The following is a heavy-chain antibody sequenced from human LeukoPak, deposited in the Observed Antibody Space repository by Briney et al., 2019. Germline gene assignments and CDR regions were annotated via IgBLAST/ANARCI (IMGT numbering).Heavy chain of an antibody. Sequence: ASVKVSCKASGFTFTSSAMQWVRQARGQRLEWIGWIVVGSGNTNYAQKFQERVTITRDMSTSTAYMELSSLRSEDTAVYYCAATSIAAAGTFNYYYYMDVWGKGTTVTISS. CDR1: GFTFTSSA. V-gene: IGHV1-58*02. J-gene: IGHJ6*03. CDR2: IVVGSGNT. D-gene: IGHD6-13*01. CDR3: AATSIAAAGTFNYYYYMDV.